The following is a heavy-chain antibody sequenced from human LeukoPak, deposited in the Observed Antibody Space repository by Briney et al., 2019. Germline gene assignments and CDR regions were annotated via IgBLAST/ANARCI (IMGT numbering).Heavy chain of an antibody. Sequence: SETLSLTCTVSGGSISSYYWSWIRQPPGKGLEWIGYIYYSGSTYYNPSLRGRVTISVDTSKNQFSLKLSSVTAADTAVYYCARSSEGRYYYDSSGFSYYYYYMDVWGKGTTVTISS. CDR3: ARSSEGRYYYDSSGFSYYYYYMDV. CDR1: GGSISSYY. V-gene: IGHV4-59*01. CDR2: IYYSGST. D-gene: IGHD3-22*01. J-gene: IGHJ6*03.